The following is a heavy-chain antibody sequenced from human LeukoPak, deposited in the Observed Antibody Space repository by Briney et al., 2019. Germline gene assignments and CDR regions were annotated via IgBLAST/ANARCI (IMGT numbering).Heavy chain of an antibody. J-gene: IGHJ4*02. CDR2: ISGSGGST. D-gene: IGHD5-18*01. Sequence: GGSLRLSCAASGFTFSSYAMSWVRQAPGKGLEWVSAISGSGGSTYYADSVKGRFTISRGNSKNMLYLQMNSLRAEDTAVYYCAKGSAMVPLDYWGQGTLVTVSS. V-gene: IGHV3-23*01. CDR3: AKGSAMVPLDY. CDR1: GFTFSSYA.